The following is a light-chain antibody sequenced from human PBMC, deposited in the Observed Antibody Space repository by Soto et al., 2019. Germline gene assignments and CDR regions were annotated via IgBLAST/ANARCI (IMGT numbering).Light chain of an antibody. J-gene: IGKJ4*01. CDR2: AAS. CDR1: QSISSY. V-gene: IGKV1-39*01. Sequence: DIQMTQSPSSLSASVGDRVTITCRASQSISSYLNWYQQKPGKAPKLLIYAASSLQSGVPSRFRGSGSWTDFTLTISSLQREDIATYYCQQSYGTPLTFGGGTKVEIK. CDR3: QQSYGTPLT.